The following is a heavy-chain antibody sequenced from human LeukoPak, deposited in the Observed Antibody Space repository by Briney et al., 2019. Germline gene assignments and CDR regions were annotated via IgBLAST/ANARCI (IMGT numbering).Heavy chain of an antibody. CDR2: IYPADSDT. CDR3: TRQYSSTWYYFDY. V-gene: IGHV5-51*01. Sequence: GESLKISCTGSGYTFSNYWIAWVRQMPGKGLEWMGIIYPADSDTKYSPSFQGQVSISAHKFINTAYLQWSSLKASDTAIYYCTRQYSSTWYYFDYWGQGTLVTASS. D-gene: IGHD6-13*01. J-gene: IGHJ4*02. CDR1: GYTFSNYW.